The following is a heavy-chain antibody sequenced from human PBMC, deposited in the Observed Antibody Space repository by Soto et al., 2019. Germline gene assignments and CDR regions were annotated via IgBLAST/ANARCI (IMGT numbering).Heavy chain of an antibody. Sequence: EVQLVESGGGLVQPGGSLRLSCAASGFTVSSNYMSWVRQAPGKGLEWVSGIYSGGSTYYADSVKGRFTISKDNSKNTLYLQMNSLRAEDTAVYYCASGGWGWSLGSSWGQGTLVTVSS. CDR3: ASGGWGWSLGSS. CDR1: GFTVSSNY. D-gene: IGHD3-16*01. CDR2: IYSGGST. J-gene: IGHJ4*02. V-gene: IGHV3-66*01.